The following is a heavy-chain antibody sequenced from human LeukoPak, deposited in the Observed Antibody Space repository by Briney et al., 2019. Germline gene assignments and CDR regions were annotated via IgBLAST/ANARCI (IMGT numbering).Heavy chain of an antibody. CDR3: ARVRRSSSSSSADYFDY. J-gene: IGHJ4*02. CDR2: ISYDGSNK. D-gene: IGHD6-6*01. V-gene: IGHV3-30-3*01. CDR1: GFTFSSYA. Sequence: GRSLRLSCAASGFTFSSYAMHWVRQAPGKGLEWVAVISYDGSNKYYADSVKGRFTISRDNAKNSLYLQMNSLRAEDTAVYYCARVRRSSSSSSADYFDYWGQGTLVTVSS.